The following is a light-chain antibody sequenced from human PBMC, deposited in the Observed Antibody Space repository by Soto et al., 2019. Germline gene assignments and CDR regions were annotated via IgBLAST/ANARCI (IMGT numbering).Light chain of an antibody. J-gene: IGKJ2*01. CDR1: QSVSRN. CDR3: QQFEKWPFT. CDR2: AAS. V-gene: IGKV3-15*01. Sequence: EIVMTQSPGTLSVSLGERVTLSCRASQSVSRNLAWYQQRPGQVPRLLFYAASTRATDVPGTFSGSGSGTECTLTISSLQSEDFAVYYCQQFEKWPFTFGQGTKLEIK.